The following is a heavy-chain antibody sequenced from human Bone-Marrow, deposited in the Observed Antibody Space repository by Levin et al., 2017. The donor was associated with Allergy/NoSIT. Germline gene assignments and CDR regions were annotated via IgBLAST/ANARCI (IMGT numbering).Heavy chain of an antibody. J-gene: IGHJ2*01. D-gene: IGHD3-22*01. Sequence: SVKVSCKASGGTFSSYAISWVRQAPGQGLEWMGGIIPIFGTANYAQKFQGRVTITADESTSTAYMELSSLRSEDTAVYYCARFYYDSSGYYPGTNWYFDLWGRGTLVTVSS. CDR1: GGTFSSYA. V-gene: IGHV1-69*13. CDR2: IIPIFGTA. CDR3: ARFYYDSSGYYPGTNWYFDL.